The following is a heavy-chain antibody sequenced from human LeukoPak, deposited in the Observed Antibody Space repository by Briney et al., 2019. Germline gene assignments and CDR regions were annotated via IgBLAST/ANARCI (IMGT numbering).Heavy chain of an antibody. Sequence: SETLSLTCAVSGASVSGSNYYWGWIRQPPGKGLEWIGSIYHDGSTIYNPSLKSRVTISVDTSKNQFSLKLSSVTAADTAVYYCARDPVEFSHDAFDIWGQGTMVTVSS. D-gene: IGHD3-10*01. CDR2: IYHDGST. J-gene: IGHJ3*02. CDR3: ARDPVEFSHDAFDI. CDR1: GASVSGSNYY. V-gene: IGHV4-39*07.